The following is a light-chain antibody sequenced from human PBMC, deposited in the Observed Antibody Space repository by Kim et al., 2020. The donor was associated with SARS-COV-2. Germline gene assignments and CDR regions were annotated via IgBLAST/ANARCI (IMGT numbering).Light chain of an antibody. Sequence: SSELTQDPAVSVALGQTVRITCQGDSLRSYYATWYQQKPGQAPIVVIYGKNHRPSGIPDRFSGSSSGNTASLTITGTQAGDDADYYCNSRDSIDNVVFGG. V-gene: IGLV3-19*01. CDR2: GKN. J-gene: IGLJ3*02. CDR1: SLRSYY. CDR3: NSRDSIDNVV.